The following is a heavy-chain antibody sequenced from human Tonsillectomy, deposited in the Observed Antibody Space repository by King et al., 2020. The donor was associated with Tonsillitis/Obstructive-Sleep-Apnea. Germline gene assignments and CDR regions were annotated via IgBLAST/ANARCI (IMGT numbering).Heavy chain of an antibody. CDR1: GYSFTSYW. J-gene: IGHJ2*01. D-gene: IGHD6-13*01. CDR3: ARRYRSSPTTPGYFDL. Sequence: VQLVESGAEVKKPGESLKISCWGSGYSFTSYWIGWVRQMPGKGLEWMGIIYPDDSDVRYSPSFQGQVTISADKSISTAYLQWSSLKASDTAMYYCARRYRSSPTTPGYFDLWGRGTLVTVYS. CDR2: IYPDDSDV. V-gene: IGHV5-51*01.